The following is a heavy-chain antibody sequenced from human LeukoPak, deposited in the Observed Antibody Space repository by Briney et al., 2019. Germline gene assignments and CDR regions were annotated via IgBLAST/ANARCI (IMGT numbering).Heavy chain of an antibody. Sequence: PGGSLRLSCAASGFIFSGYSLNWVRQAPGKGLEWVSYITRNSETIYYADSVKGRFTISRDNAKKLLFLQMNSLRTEDTAVYYCATNGDYPFDSWGQGTLVTVSS. D-gene: IGHD4-17*01. V-gene: IGHV3-48*01. CDR2: ITRNSETI. CDR3: ATNGDYPFDS. CDR1: GFIFSGYS. J-gene: IGHJ4*02.